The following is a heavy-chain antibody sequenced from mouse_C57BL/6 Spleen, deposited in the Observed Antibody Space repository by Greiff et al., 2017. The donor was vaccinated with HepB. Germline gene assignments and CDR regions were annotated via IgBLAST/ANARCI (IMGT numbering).Heavy chain of an antibody. D-gene: IGHD3-3*01. CDR1: CYTFTSYW. V-gene: IGHV1-53*01. CDR3: ARLLGQDYAMDY. Sequence: QVQLQQPGTELVKPGASVKLSCKASCYTFTSYWMHWVKQRPGQGLEWIGNINPSNGGTNYNEKFKSKATLTVDKSSSTAYMQLSSLTSEDSAVYYCARLLGQDYAMDYWGQGTSVTVSS. J-gene: IGHJ4*01. CDR2: INPSNGGT.